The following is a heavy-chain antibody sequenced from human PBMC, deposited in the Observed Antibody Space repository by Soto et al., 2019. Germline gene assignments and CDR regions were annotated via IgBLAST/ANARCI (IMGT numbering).Heavy chain of an antibody. CDR3: ARATPPYSSSWYGRDY. V-gene: IGHV1-46*03. Sequence: ASVKVSCKASGYTFTSYYMHWVRQAPGQGLEWMGIINPSGGSTSYAQKFQGRVTMTRDTSTSTVYMELSSLRSEDTAVYYCARATPPYSSSWYGRDYWGQGTLVTVSS. D-gene: IGHD6-13*01. CDR1: GYTFTSYY. CDR2: INPSGGST. J-gene: IGHJ4*02.